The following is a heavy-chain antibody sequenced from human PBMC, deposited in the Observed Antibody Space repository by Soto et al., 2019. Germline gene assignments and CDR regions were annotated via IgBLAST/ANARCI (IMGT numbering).Heavy chain of an antibody. J-gene: IGHJ4*02. Sequence: ASVKVSCKASGYTFTYYYMHWVRQAPGQGLEWMGWINPNSGGTNYAQKFQGWVTMTRDTSISTAYMELSRLRSDDTAVYYCERDVGSRIVAGTLDYWGQGTLVTVYS. D-gene: IGHD5-12*01. CDR2: INPNSGGT. V-gene: IGHV1-2*04. CDR3: ERDVGSRIVAGTLDY. CDR1: GYTFTYYY.